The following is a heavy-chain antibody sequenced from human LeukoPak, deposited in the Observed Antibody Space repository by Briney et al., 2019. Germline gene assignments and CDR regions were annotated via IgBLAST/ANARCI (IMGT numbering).Heavy chain of an antibody. CDR3: YRNGLVDFDY. CDR1: GFAFDDFA. V-gene: IGHV3-49*04. D-gene: IGHD4-11*01. CDR2: IRRRAYGGAA. Sequence: SGGSLRLSCTTSGFAFDDFAMSWVRQPAGKGLEWVGFIRRRAYGGAAEYAASVKGRFIISRDDSKGIAYLQMNSPKTEDTAVYYCYRNGLVDFDYWGQGSRVIVSP. J-gene: IGHJ4*02.